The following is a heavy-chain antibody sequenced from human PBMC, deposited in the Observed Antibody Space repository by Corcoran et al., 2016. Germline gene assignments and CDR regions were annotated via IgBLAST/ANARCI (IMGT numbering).Heavy chain of an antibody. Sequence: QVQLQESGPGLVKPSQTLSLTCTVSGGPISSGGYYWSWIRQHPGKGLDGIGYIYYSGSTYYNPSLKSRVTISVDTSKNQFSLKLSSVTAADTAVYYCASTRSGYYPRGAFDIWGQGTMVTVSS. D-gene: IGHD3-22*01. CDR3: ASTRSGYYPRGAFDI. J-gene: IGHJ3*02. V-gene: IGHV4-31*03. CDR2: IYYSGST. CDR1: GGPISSGGYY.